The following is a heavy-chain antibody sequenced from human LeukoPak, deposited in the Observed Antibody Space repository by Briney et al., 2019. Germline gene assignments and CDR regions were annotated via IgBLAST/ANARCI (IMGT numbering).Heavy chain of an antibody. D-gene: IGHD1-26*01. CDR1: KFTFSNYA. V-gene: IGHV3-23*01. Sequence: PGGSLRLSCTASKFTFSNYAMTWVRQAPGKGLEWVSTISSSGGSIYYSDSVKGRFTISRDNSKSTLYLQMNSLRAEDTAVYYCAKDYSGSYYYFDYWGRGTLVTVSS. CDR3: AKDYSGSYYYFDY. J-gene: IGHJ4*02. CDR2: ISSSGGSI.